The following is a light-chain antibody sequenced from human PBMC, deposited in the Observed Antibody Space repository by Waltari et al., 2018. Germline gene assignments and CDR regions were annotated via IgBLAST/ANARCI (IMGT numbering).Light chain of an antibody. V-gene: IGKV4-1*01. Sequence: DMVVPQSPDSLAVLLCASAIALWQFRQSVLYTANSKNYLAWFQQKPGQPPKLLIYWASTRESGVPDRFSGSGSGTDFTLTISSLQAEDVAVYYCQQYYSTPYTFGQGTKLEIK. CDR1: QSVLYTANSKNY. CDR2: WAS. J-gene: IGKJ2*01. CDR3: QQYYSTPYT.